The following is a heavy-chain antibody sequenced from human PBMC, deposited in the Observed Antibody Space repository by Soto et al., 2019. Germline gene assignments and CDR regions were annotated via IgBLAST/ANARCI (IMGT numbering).Heavy chain of an antibody. CDR1: GRTFSSYT. Sequence: QVQLVQSGVEVKKPGSSVKVSCEASGRTFSSYTISWVRQAPGQGLEWMGRIIPILGIANYTQKFQGRVTITADKSTSTVYMAVSSLRSEDTAIYYCARGLGVPLVAGTDDAFDIWGRGTMVTVSS. J-gene: IGHJ3*02. D-gene: IGHD6-19*01. CDR2: IIPILGIA. CDR3: ARGLGVPLVAGTDDAFDI. V-gene: IGHV1-69*02.